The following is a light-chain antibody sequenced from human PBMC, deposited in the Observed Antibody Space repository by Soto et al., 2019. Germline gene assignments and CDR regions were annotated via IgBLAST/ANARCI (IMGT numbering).Light chain of an antibody. Sequence: REMTPSPCVLSLLREDNYHISCRASQSVSSNLAWYQQKPGQAPSLLIYGAFTRATGIPARFSGTGSGTEFTLTISSLQSEDFALYYCQQDNDWPLTFGQGGKVDIK. V-gene: IGKV3-15*01. CDR3: QQDNDWPLT. J-gene: IGKJ1*01. CDR1: QSVSSN. CDR2: GAF.